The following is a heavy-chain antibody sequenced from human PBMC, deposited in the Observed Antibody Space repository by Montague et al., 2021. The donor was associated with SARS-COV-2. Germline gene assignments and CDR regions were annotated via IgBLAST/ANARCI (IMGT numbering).Heavy chain of an antibody. J-gene: IGHJ3*02. V-gene: IGHV3-53*01. CDR2: IYRGGST. CDR1: GFTVSSTY. CDR3: ARDAEGIAARRSDAFDI. D-gene: IGHD6-6*01. Sequence: LRLSCAASGFTVSSTYMNWVRQAPGKGLEWVSVIYRGGSTYYADSVQGRFTISRDNSKNTLYLQMNSLRAEDTAVYYCARDAEGIAARRSDAFDIWGQGTMVTVPS.